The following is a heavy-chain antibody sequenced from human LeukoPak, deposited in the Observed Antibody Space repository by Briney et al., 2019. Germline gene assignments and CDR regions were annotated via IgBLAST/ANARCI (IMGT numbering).Heavy chain of an antibody. J-gene: IGHJ6*03. Sequence: PSQTLSLTCPVSGGSISSGSYYWSWIRQPAGKGLEWIGRIYTSGSTNYNPSLKSRVTISVDTSKNQFSLKLSSVTAADTAVYYCARTYYYYYYMDVWGKGTTVTVSS. CDR2: IYTSGST. V-gene: IGHV4-61*02. CDR3: ARTYYYYYYMDV. CDR1: GGSISSGSYY.